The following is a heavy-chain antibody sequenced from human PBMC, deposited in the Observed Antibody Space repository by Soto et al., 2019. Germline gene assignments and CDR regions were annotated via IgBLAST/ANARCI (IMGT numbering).Heavy chain of an antibody. V-gene: IGHV4-31*03. CDR1: GGSISSGGYY. J-gene: IGHJ3*02. CDR3: ARQPWGYYDSSGKDDAFDI. CDR2: IYYSGST. D-gene: IGHD3-22*01. Sequence: QVQLQESGPGLVKPSQTLSLTCTVSGGSISSGGYYWSWIRQHPGKGLEWIGYIYYSGSTYYNPSLKSRDTISVDTSKNQFSLKLSSVTAADTAVYYCARQPWGYYDSSGKDDAFDIWGQGTMVTVSS.